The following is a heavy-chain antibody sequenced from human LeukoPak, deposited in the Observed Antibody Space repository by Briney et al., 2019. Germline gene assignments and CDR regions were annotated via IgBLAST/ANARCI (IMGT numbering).Heavy chain of an antibody. D-gene: IGHD3-16*02. Sequence: SETLSLACAVYGGSFSGYYWSWIRQPPGKGLEWIGEINHSGSTNHNPSLKSRVTISVDTSKNQFSLKLSSVTAADTAVYYCARGGVSYDYVWGSYRYLSWFDPWGQGTLVTVSS. CDR3: ARGGVSYDYVWGSYRYLSWFDP. CDR2: INHSGST. J-gene: IGHJ5*02. V-gene: IGHV4-34*01. CDR1: GGSFSGYY.